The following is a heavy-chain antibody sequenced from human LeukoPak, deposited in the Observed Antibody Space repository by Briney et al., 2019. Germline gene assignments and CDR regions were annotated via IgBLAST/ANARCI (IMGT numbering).Heavy chain of an antibody. CDR1: GYTFTSYD. V-gene: IGHV1-8*01. D-gene: IGHD6-19*01. J-gene: IGHJ5*02. Sequence: ASVKVSCKASGYTFTSYDINWVRQATGQGLEWMGWMNANSGNTGYAQKFQGRVTMTRNTSISTAYMELSSLRSEDTAVYYCARGRLSARAYWFDPWGQGTLVTVSS. CDR3: ARGRLSARAYWFDP. CDR2: MNANSGNT.